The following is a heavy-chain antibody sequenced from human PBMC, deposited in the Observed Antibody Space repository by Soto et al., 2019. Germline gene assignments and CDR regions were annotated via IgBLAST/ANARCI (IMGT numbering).Heavy chain of an antibody. V-gene: IGHV3-30-3*01. CDR3: ARELVVGATTIYYGMDV. CDR2: ISYDESNK. Sequence: GGSLRLSCAASGFTFRSYAMHWVRQAPGKGLEWVAVISYDESNKYYADSVKGRSTISRDTSKNTLYLQMNSLRAEDTAVYYCARELVVGATTIYYGMDVWGQGTTVTVSS. D-gene: IGHD1-26*01. CDR1: GFTFRSYA. J-gene: IGHJ6*02.